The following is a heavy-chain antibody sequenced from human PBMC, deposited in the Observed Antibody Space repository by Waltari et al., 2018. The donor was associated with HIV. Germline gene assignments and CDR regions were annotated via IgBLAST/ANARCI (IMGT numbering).Heavy chain of an antibody. J-gene: IGHJ6*02. CDR2: RSHDGRKE. V-gene: IGHV3-30*01. CDR3: ARSWYYDSSPYGMDI. CDR1: GFSFNRFR. D-gene: IGHD3-22*01. Sequence: QVQLVESGGGVVQPGGSLRVSCEASGFSFNRFRMHWVRRAPGKGLEWVAVRSHDGRKEYYADSVKGRFTISRENSKNTLYLEMNSLRVEDTAVYFCARSWYYDSSPYGMDIWGQGTTVTVSS.